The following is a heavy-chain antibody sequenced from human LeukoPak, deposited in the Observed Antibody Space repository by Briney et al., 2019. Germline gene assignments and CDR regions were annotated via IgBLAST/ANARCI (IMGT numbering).Heavy chain of an antibody. D-gene: IGHD4-17*01. J-gene: IGHJ4*02. Sequence: PGGSLRLSCAASGFTFSNYAMSWVRQAPGKGLEWIGYISYRGNTDYNPSLKSRVTISVDTSKNHFSLILTSVTAADTAVYYCTREPDTVTGGVWGQGTLVTVSS. CDR2: ISYRGNT. CDR1: GFTFSNYA. V-gene: IGHV4-59*01. CDR3: TREPDTVTGGV.